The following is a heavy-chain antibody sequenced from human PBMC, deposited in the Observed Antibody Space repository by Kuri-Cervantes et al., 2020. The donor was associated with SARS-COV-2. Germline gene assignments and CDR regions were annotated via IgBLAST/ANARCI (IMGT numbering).Heavy chain of an antibody. Sequence: WIRQPPGKGLEWVSGISWNSGSIGYADSVKGRFTISRDNAKNSLYLQMNSLRAEDTAVYYCARDWKAFDYWGQGTLVTVSS. J-gene: IGHJ4*02. D-gene: IGHD1-1*01. CDR2: ISWNSGSI. CDR3: ARDWKAFDY. V-gene: IGHV3-9*01.